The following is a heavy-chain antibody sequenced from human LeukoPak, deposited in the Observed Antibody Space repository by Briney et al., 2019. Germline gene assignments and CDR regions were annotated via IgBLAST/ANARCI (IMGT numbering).Heavy chain of an antibody. V-gene: IGHV3-48*01. Sequence: GGSLRPSCAASGFSFSSHIMYWVRQAPGKGLEWVSHITASGTAMFYADSVKGRFTISRDNAKNSLYLQINNLRAEDTAVYYCAGGQGYLIELWGQGTLVTVSS. J-gene: IGHJ4*02. CDR3: AGGQGYLIEL. D-gene: IGHD2-15*01. CDR2: ITASGTAM. CDR1: GFSFSSHI.